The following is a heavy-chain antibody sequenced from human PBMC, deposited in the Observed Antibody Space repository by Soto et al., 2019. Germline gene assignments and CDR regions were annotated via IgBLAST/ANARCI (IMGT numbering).Heavy chain of an antibody. D-gene: IGHD3-22*01. CDR1: GYTFTSYG. CDR3: ARERLDDYDSSGYTPRTPVAFDI. J-gene: IGHJ3*02. Sequence: GASVKVSCKASGYTFTSYGISWVRQAPGQGLEWMGWISAYNGNTNYAQKLQGRVTMTTDTSTSTAYMELRSLRSDDTAVYYCARERLDDYDSSGYTPRTPVAFDIWGQGTTVTVS. V-gene: IGHV1-18*04. CDR2: ISAYNGNT.